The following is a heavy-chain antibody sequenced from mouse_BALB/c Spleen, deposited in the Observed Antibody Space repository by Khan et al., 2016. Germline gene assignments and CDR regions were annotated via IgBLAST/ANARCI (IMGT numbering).Heavy chain of an antibody. CDR1: GYAFSSYW. Sequence: QVQLQQSGAELVRPGSSVKISCKASGYAFSSYWMNWVKQRPGQGLEWIGQIYPGDGDTNYNGKFKGKATLTADKSSSTAYMQLSSLTSEDSAVYFCARGGSYYVDYWGQGTLSQSPQ. CDR2: IYPGDGDT. J-gene: IGHJ2*01. CDR3: ARGGSYYVDY. V-gene: IGHV1-80*01.